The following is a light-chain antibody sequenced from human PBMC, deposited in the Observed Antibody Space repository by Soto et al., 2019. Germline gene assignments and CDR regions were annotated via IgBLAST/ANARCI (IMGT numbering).Light chain of an antibody. Sequence: SYELTQPPSVSVSPGQTASITCSGDKLGDKYACWYQQKPGQSPVLVIYQDSKRPSGIPERFSGSNSGNTATLTISGTQAMYEADYYCQAWDSITYVVLGGGTKLTVL. CDR3: QAWDSITYVV. V-gene: IGLV3-1*01. CDR1: KLGDKY. CDR2: QDS. J-gene: IGLJ2*01.